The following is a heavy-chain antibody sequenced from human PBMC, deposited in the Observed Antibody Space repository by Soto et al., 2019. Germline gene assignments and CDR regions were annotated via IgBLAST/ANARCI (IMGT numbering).Heavy chain of an antibody. CDR2: IWYDGINK. D-gene: IGHD3-9*01. CDR3: ARGYYDILTGYYPLRY. CDR1: GFTFSSYG. J-gene: IGHJ4*02. Sequence: QVQLVESGGGVVQPGRSLRLSCAASGFTFSSYGMHWVRQAPGKGLEWVAVIWYDGINKYYADSVKGRFTISRDNSKNTLYLQMNSLRAEDTAVYYCARGYYDILTGYYPLRYWGQGTLVTVSS. V-gene: IGHV3-33*01.